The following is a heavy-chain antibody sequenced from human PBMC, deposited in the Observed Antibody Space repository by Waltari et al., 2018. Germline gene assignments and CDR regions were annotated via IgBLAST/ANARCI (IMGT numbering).Heavy chain of an antibody. J-gene: IGHJ2*01. CDR3: ARHPAMTIMLWYFDL. CDR2: ICYSGST. D-gene: IGHD2-8*01. CDR1: GGSISSSSYY. Sequence: QLQLQESGPGLVKPSETLSLTCTVSGGSISSSSYYWVWLCQPPGKGLAWIWSICYSGSTYYNPSLKGLVTISVDTSKNQFSLKLSSVTAADTAVYYCARHPAMTIMLWYFDLWGRGTLVTVSS. V-gene: IGHV4-39*01.